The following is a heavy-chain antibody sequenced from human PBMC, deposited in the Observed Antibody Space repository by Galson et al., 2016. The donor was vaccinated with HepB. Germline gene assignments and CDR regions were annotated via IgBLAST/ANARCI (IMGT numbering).Heavy chain of an antibody. Sequence: SLRLSCAASGFRSGSYGMHWVRQAPGKGLEWVAYIPLDGSNKHYRDSVKGRFTISRDNSKNTVYLQMNSLRAEDTAVYYCAKDPYYGSDRGYGMDVWGQGTTVTVSS. CDR1: GFRSGSYG. J-gene: IGHJ6*02. CDR2: IPLDGSNK. D-gene: IGHD3-10*01. CDR3: AKDPYYGSDRGYGMDV. V-gene: IGHV3-30*18.